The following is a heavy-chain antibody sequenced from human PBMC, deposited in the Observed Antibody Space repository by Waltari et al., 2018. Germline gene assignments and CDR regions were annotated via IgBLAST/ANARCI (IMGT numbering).Heavy chain of an antibody. Sequence: QVQVVPSGAEVEKPGASVKVSCTTSSSPLSWVPQAPGQGLEWMGWISVHSGATNYAQNFRDRVIMTADTSTRTAYLEVRNLRSDDTAVYYCARDSNHWDPRYMDVWGKGTTVTVSS. CDR3: ARDSNHWDPRYMDV. D-gene: IGHD1-26*01. CDR1: SSP. CDR2: ISVHSGAT. V-gene: IGHV1-18*01. J-gene: IGHJ6*03.